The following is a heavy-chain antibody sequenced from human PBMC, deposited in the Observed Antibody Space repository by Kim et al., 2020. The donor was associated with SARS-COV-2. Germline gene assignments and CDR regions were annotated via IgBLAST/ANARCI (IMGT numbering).Heavy chain of an antibody. CDR1: GFTFSSYS. CDR3: AILDIVESYYYYGMDV. CDR2: ISSSSSTI. D-gene: IGHD2-2*03. V-gene: IGHV3-48*04. J-gene: IGHJ6*02. Sequence: GGSLRLSCAASGFTFSSYSMNWVRQAPGKGLEWVSYISSSSSTIYYADSVKGRFTISRDNAKNSLYLQMNSLRAEDTAVYYCAILDIVESYYYYGMDVWGQGTTVTVSS.